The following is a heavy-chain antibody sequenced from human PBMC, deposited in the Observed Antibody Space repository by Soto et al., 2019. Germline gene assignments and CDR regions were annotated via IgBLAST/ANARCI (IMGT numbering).Heavy chain of an antibody. CDR2: ISYDGNYI. CDR1: GFDFSSYA. D-gene: IGHD3-16*01. V-gene: IGHV3-30*18. CDR3: AKGILSATIGPYAMDV. Sequence: LRLSCEASGFDFSSYAMHWVRQAPGKGLEWVGVISYDGNYIYYADSVKGRFTISRDNSKNTLYVQVNSLRPEDTAVYYCAKGILSATIGPYAMDVWGQGTTVTVSS. J-gene: IGHJ6*02.